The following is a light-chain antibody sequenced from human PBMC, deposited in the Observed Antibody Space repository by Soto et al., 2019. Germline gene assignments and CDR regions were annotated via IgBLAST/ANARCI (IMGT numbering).Light chain of an antibody. J-gene: IGKJ4*01. CDR3: QKYTDWPLT. V-gene: IGKV3D-15*01. CDR1: QSVDSN. CDR2: GAS. Sequence: ELVMKPSPSTLSVSPVYVSPLSFMASQSVDSNLAWYQQKPGQTPRLLIYGASTRPTGIPARFSGGGSGKEFTITIISLQSEDSEVYYCQKYTDWPLTGGGRTQGDIK.